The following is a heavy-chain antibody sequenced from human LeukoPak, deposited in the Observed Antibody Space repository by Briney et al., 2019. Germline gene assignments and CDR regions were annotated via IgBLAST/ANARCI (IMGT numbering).Heavy chain of an antibody. J-gene: IGHJ5*02. Sequence: EASVKVSCEASGGTFSSYAISWVRQPPGQGLEWMGGIIPISGTANYAQKFQGRVTITADESTSTAYMELSSLRSEDTAVYFCASAPRYSSSWPNNWFDPWGQGTLVTVSS. V-gene: IGHV1-69*13. CDR3: ASAPRYSSSWPNNWFDP. D-gene: IGHD6-13*01. CDR2: IIPISGTA. CDR1: GGTFSSYA.